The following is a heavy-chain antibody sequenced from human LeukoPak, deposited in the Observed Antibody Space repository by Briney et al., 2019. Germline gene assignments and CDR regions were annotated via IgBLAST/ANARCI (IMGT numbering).Heavy chain of an antibody. V-gene: IGHV4-38-2*02. CDR2: IYHSGST. CDR1: GGSISSYY. CDR3: ARDKGTSYLSSFDY. J-gene: IGHJ4*02. D-gene: IGHD6-6*01. Sequence: SETLSLTCTVSGGSISSYYWNWIRQPPGKGLEWIGSIYHSGSTYYNPSLKSRVTISVDTSKNQFSLKLSSATAADTAVYYCARDKGTSYLSSFDYWGQGTLVTVSS.